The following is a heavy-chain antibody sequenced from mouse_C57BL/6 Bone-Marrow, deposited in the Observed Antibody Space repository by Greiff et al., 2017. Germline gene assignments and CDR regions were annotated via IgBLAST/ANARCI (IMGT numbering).Heavy chain of an antibody. Sequence: VPLQQSVAELVRPGASVQLSCTASGFHIPNTYMHWVKQRPEQGLACIGRIDPANGNTKYAPKFPGKATLTADTSSNTAYLQLSSLTSEDTAIYYCAGVLLRYYYFDYWGQGTTLTVSS. CDR2: IDPANGNT. D-gene: IGHD1-1*01. CDR3: AGVLLRYYYFDY. CDR1: GFHIPNTY. V-gene: IGHV14-3*01. J-gene: IGHJ2*01.